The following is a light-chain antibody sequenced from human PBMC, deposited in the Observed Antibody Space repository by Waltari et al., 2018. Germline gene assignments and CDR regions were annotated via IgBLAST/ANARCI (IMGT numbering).Light chain of an antibody. CDR1: GSGDS. CDR3: SSDAVSNNFYD. V-gene: IGLV2-8*01. Sequence: QSALTQPPSASGSPGQSVTIPCTGTGSGDSVSWYQQLPGKAPKLLIYEVSKRPSGVPDRFSGSKSGNTASLTVSGLQAEDEGDYYCSSDAVSNNFYDFGSGTKVTVL. J-gene: IGLJ1*01. CDR2: EVS.